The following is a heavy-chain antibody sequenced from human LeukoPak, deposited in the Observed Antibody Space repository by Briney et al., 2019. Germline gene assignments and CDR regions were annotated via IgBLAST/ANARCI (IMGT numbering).Heavy chain of an antibody. CDR2: IYTSGST. J-gene: IGHJ6*03. V-gene: IGHV4-61*02. D-gene: IGHD2-2*02. CDR1: GGSISSGSYY. Sequence: SETLSLTCTVSGGSISSGSYYWSWIRQPAGKGLEWIGRIYTSGSTNYNPSLKSRVTISVDTSKNQFSLKLSSVTAADTAVYYCARDRRGYCSSTSCYSYYYYYYMDVWGKGTTVTVSS. CDR3: ARDRRGYCSSTSCYSYYYYYYMDV.